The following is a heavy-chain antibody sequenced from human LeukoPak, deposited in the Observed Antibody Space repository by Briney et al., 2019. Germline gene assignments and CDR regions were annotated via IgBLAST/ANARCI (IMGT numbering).Heavy chain of an antibody. V-gene: IGHV3-23*01. J-gene: IGHJ4*02. CDR1: GFTFSSYA. Sequence: GGSRRLSYAASGFTFSSYAMSWVRQAPGKGLEWVSAISGSGGSTYYADSVKGRFTISRDNSKNTLYLQMNSLRAEDTAVYYCAKDLAQLRYFDWLFQPAGFDYWGQGTLVTVSS. CDR2: ISGSGGST. CDR3: AKDLAQLRYFDWLFQPAGFDY. D-gene: IGHD3-9*01.